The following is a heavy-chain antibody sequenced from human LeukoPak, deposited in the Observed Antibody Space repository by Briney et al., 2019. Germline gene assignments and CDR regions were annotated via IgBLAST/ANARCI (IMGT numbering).Heavy chain of an antibody. CDR3: ARADSSGYYASHDY. V-gene: IGHV1-18*01. Sequence: ASVKVSCKASGYTFTSYGISWVRQAPGQGLEWMGWVSAYNGNTNYTQKLQGRVTITADTSTSTAYMELSRLRSDDTAVYYCARADSSGYYASHDYWGQRTLVTVSA. CDR1: GYTFTSYG. J-gene: IGHJ4*02. CDR2: VSAYNGNT. D-gene: IGHD3-22*01.